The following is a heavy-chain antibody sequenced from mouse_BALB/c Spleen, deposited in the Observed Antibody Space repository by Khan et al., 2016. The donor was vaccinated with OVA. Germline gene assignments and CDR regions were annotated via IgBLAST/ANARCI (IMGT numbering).Heavy chain of an antibody. CDR3: ARRGYGNYWFAY. CDR1: GFNIKDYY. CDR2: IDPENGNT. J-gene: IGHJ3*01. V-gene: IGHV14-1*02. Sequence: VQLKQSGAELVRPGALVKLSCKASGFNIKDYYIPWVKQRPEQGLEWIGWIDPENGNTIYDPKFQGKASITADTSSNTAYLQLSSLTSEDTAVYYCARRGYGNYWFAYWGQGTLVTGSA. D-gene: IGHD2-1*01.